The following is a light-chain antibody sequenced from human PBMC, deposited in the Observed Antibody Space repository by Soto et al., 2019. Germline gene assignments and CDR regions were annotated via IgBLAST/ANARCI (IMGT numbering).Light chain of an antibody. J-gene: IGKJ1*01. CDR2: DAS. CDR3: QQRGNWPPT. Sequence: EIVLTQSPATLSLSPGERATLSCRASQSVSTYLAWYQQRSGQAPRLLIYDASNRATGIPARFSGSGSGTAFTLTISRLEPEDFSVYYCQQRGNWPPTFGQGTQVEIK. CDR1: QSVSTY. V-gene: IGKV3-11*01.